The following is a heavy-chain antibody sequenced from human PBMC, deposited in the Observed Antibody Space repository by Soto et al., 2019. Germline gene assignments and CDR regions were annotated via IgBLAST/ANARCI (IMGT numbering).Heavy chain of an antibody. D-gene: IGHD2-2*01. CDR3: ARTTRYCSSTSCYFFWFDP. CDR1: GYTFTSYG. V-gene: IGHV1-18*01. J-gene: IGHJ5*02. CDR2: ISAYNGNT. Sequence: GASVKVSCKASGYTFTSYGISWVRQAPGQGLEWMGWISAYNGNTNYAQKLQGRVTMTTDTSTSTAYMELRSLRSDDTAVYYCARTTRYCSSTSCYFFWFDPWGQGTLVTVSS.